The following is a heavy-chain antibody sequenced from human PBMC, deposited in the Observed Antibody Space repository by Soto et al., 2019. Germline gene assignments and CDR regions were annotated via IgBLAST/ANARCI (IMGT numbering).Heavy chain of an antibody. Sequence: SETLSLTCAVSGVSISSSNWWSWVRQPPGKGLEWIGEIYHSGSTNYNPSLKSRVTISVDKSKNQFSLKLSSVTAADTAVYYCARLAVAGTGDWFDPWGQGTLVTVSS. J-gene: IGHJ5*02. CDR2: IYHSGST. V-gene: IGHV4-4*02. D-gene: IGHD6-19*01. CDR1: GVSISSSNW. CDR3: ARLAVAGTGDWFDP.